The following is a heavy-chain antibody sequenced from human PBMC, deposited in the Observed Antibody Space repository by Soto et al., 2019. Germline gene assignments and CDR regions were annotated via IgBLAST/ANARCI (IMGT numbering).Heavy chain of an antibody. D-gene: IGHD1-26*01. CDR1: GYTFTGYY. CDR2: INPNSGDT. Sequence: ASLKVSCKASGYTFTGYYMHWVRQAPGQWLEWMGWINPNSGDTNYAQKFQGRVTMSGDTSIITAYMELSRLRYDDTAVYYCARGWNIVAAVTNNWFDPWGQGTLVTVSS. V-gene: IGHV1-2*02. CDR3: ARGWNIVAAVTNNWFDP. J-gene: IGHJ5*02.